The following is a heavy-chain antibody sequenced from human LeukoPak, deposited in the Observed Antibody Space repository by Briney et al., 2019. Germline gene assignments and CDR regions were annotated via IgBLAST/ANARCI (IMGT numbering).Heavy chain of an antibody. CDR2: INHSGST. CDR1: GGSISSGGYS. V-gene: IGHV4-30-2*01. CDR3: ARVKSSGWYTAYDY. Sequence: PSQTLSLTCAVSGGSISSGGYSWSWIRQPPGQGLEWIGEINHSGSTNYNPSLKSRVTISVDTSKNQFSLKLSSVTAADTAVYYCARVKSSGWYTAYDYWGQGTLVTVSS. J-gene: IGHJ4*02. D-gene: IGHD6-19*01.